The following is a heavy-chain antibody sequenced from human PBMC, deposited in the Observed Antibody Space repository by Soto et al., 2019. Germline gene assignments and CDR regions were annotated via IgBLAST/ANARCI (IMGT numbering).Heavy chain of an antibody. CDR3: AHRGYYYDIDY. D-gene: IGHD3-22*01. CDR2: MQPSTGRT. CDR1: GYSFTSLD. J-gene: IGHJ4*02. Sequence: ASVKVSCKASGYSFTSLDINWVRQTAGQGLEWMGWMQPSTGRTGYAQKFQGRVTMTRDTSINTAYMELTTLTSDDTATYYCAHRGYYYDIDYWGQGTLVTVSS. V-gene: IGHV1-8*01.